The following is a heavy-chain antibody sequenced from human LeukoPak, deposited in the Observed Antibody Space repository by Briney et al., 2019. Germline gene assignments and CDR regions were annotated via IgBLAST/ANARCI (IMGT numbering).Heavy chain of an antibody. CDR1: GYTFTGYY. D-gene: IGHD6-13*01. V-gene: IGHV1-3*01. CDR2: VNAGNGNT. CDR3: ARVSTAASDY. Sequence: ASVKVSCKASGYTFTGYYMHWVRQAPGQGLEWMGWVNAGNGNTKYSQKFQGRVTITRDTSASTAYMELSSLRSEDTAVYYCARVSTAASDYWGQGTLVTVSS. J-gene: IGHJ4*02.